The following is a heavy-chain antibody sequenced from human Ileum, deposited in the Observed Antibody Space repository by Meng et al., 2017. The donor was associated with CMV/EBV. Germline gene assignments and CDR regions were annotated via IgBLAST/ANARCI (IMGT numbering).Heavy chain of an antibody. CDR3: ARENWVYDY. Sequence: QMRWVQRGTELKEPGASVNGSCKASGKIFTGYYMHWVRPAPGQGLEWVGCINLNSGVIDFAQKFQGRITLTRDTSITTAYMELTRLIYDDTAVYYCARENWVYDYWGQGTLVTVSS. J-gene: IGHJ4*02. CDR1: GKIFTGYY. V-gene: IGHV1-2*02. D-gene: IGHD7-27*01. CDR2: INLNSGVI.